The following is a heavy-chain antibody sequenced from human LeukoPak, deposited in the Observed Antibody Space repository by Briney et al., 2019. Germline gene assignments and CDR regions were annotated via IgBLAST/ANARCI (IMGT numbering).Heavy chain of an antibody. CDR1: GYTFTGYY. D-gene: IGHD6-19*01. Sequence: ASVKVSCKASGYTFTGYYMHWVRQAPGQGLEWMGWINPNSGGTNCAQKFQGRVAMTRDTSISTAYMELSRLRSDDTAVYYCARATPLAVAGTFWGQGTLVTVSS. CDR2: INPNSGGT. J-gene: IGHJ4*02. V-gene: IGHV1-2*02. CDR3: ARATPLAVAGTF.